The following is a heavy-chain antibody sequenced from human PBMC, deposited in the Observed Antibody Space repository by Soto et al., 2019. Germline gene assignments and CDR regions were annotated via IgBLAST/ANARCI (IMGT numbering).Heavy chain of an antibody. CDR3: ARMALAAAPDY. CDR1: GFSLTTSGVA. Sequence: SGPTLVNPTQTLTLTCTFSGFSLTTSGVAVGWIRQPPGKALEWLALVYWDDDKRYSPSLKSRLTITKDTSKSQVVLTMTNTDPVDTVTYYCARMALAAAPDYWGQGTLVTVSS. V-gene: IGHV2-5*02. CDR2: VYWDDDK. J-gene: IGHJ4*02. D-gene: IGHD6-13*01.